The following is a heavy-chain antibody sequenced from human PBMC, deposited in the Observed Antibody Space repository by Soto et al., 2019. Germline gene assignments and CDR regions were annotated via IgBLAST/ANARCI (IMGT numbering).Heavy chain of an antibody. D-gene: IGHD4-17*01. V-gene: IGHV4-59*01. Sequence: SETLSLTCTVPGGSINYSYWTWIRQPPGKGLEWIGYISYTGSANYNASLKSRLTISVDRSKNQFSLELSSVTAADTALYYCARVNYGDYYYGMDVWGQGTTVTVSS. CDR2: ISYTGSA. CDR1: GGSINYSY. J-gene: IGHJ6*02. CDR3: ARVNYGDYYYGMDV.